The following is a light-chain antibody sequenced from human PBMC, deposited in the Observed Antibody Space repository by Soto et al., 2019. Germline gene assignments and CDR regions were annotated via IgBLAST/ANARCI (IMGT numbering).Light chain of an antibody. CDR3: SLSYDGARI. V-gene: IGLV7-46*01. Sequence: QAVVTQEPSLTVSPGGTVTLTCGPSTGAVTSGHYPHWIQQKPGQAPRTLIYDATNKQSWTPARFSGSLLGGKAALTLSGAQPEDEGDYYCSLSYDGARIFGGGTKLTVL. J-gene: IGLJ2*01. CDR1: TGAVTSGHY. CDR2: DAT.